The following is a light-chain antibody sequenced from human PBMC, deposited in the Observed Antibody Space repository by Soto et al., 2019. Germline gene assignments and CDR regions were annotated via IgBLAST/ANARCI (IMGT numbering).Light chain of an antibody. J-gene: IGKJ5*01. Sequence: MVLTQSRGTLSVSPGERVTLSFRTSHSVNSHVAWYQQKPGQAPRLLLYGASTRATGIPVRFSGSGFGTEFTLTISSLQSEDFAVYYCQQYKNWPLFGQGTRLEI. CDR3: QQYKNWPL. V-gene: IGKV3-15*01. CDR1: HSVNSH. CDR2: GAS.